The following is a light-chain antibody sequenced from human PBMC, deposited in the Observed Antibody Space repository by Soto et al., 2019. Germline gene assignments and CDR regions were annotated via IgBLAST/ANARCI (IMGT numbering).Light chain of an antibody. CDR3: QQRSNWPYT. J-gene: IGKJ2*01. Sequence: EITLTQSPATLSLSPGERATLSCRASQSVGNFLVWYQQKPGQPPRHLIYDASKRATGIPARFSGSGSGTDFTLTISSLESEDFAVYFCQQRSNWPYTFGQGTKLEI. V-gene: IGKV3-11*01. CDR1: QSVGNF. CDR2: DAS.